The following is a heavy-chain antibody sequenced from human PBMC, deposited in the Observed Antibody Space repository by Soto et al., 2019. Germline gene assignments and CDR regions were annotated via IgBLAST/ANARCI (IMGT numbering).Heavy chain of an antibody. V-gene: IGHV3-74*01. CDR1: GFSFNRHW. J-gene: IGHJ6*02. D-gene: IGHD5-12*01. Sequence: GGSLRLSCAASGFSFNRHWMHWVRQAPGKGLVWVSRINSDGSSTSYADSVKGRFTISRDNAKNTLYLQMNSLRAEDTAVYYCARDYSGYETDYYGMDVWDQGTTVTVSS. CDR2: INSDGSST. CDR3: ARDYSGYETDYYGMDV.